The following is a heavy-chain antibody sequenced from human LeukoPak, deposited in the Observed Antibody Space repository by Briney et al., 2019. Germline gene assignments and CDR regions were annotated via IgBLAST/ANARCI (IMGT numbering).Heavy chain of an antibody. CDR3: ATSSSDCSGGSCYSWFDP. CDR1: GGSFSGYY. V-gene: IGHV4-34*01. CDR2: INHSGST. D-gene: IGHD2-15*01. Sequence: SETLSLTCAVYGGSFSGYYWSWIRQPPGKGLEWIGEINHSGSTNYNPSLKSRVTISVDTSKNQFSLKLSSVTAADTAVYYCATSSSDCSGGSCYSWFDPWGQGTLVTVSS. J-gene: IGHJ5*02.